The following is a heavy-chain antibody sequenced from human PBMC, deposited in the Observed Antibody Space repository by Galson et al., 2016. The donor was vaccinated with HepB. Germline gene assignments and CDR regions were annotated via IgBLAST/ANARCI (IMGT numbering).Heavy chain of an antibody. CDR3: ARVVACRDTWNLGKNRCVGYFDS. J-gene: IGHJ4*02. Sequence: SLRLSCAVSGFPFSDFGMTWVRQAPGKGLEWVSYVSGSGGSASLADSVKGRFSISRDNSKNTLYLQMNSLRGEDTAIYFCARVVACRDTWNLGKNRCVGYFDSWGQGTLVSVSS. CDR1: GFPFSDFG. V-gene: IGHV3-23*01. CDR2: VSGSGGSA. D-gene: IGHD1-1*01.